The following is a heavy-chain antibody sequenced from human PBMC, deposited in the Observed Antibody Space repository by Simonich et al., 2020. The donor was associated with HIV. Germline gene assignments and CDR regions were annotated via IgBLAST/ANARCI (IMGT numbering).Heavy chain of an antibody. J-gene: IGHJ4*02. CDR2: ISYDGSNK. V-gene: IGHV3-30*07. CDR1: GFTFSSYA. Sequence: QVQLVESGGGVVQPGRSLRLSCAASGFTFSSYAMHWVRQAPRKGLEWVAVISYDGSNKYYADSVKGRFTISGDNSKNTLDLQRNSLRAEDTAVYYCASGGSISSVWADDYWGQGTLVTVSS. CDR3: ASGGSISSVWADDY. D-gene: IGHD3-16*01.